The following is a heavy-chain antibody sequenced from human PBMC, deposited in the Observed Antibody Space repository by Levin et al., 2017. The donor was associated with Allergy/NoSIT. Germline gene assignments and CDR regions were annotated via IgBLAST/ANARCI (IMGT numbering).Heavy chain of an antibody. J-gene: IGHJ6*02. CDR2: ISYDGSNK. CDR3: ARVGTTFGSYYGMDV. D-gene: IGHD1-26*01. V-gene: IGHV3-30-3*01. Sequence: PGGSLRLSCAASGFTFSSYAMHWVRQAPGKGLEWVVLISYDGSNKYYADSVKGRFTISRDNSKNTLYLQMNSLRAEDTAVYYCARVGTTFGSYYGMDVWGQGTTVTVSS. CDR1: GFTFSSYA.